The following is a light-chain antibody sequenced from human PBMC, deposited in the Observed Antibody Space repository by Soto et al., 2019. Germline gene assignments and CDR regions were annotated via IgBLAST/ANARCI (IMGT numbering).Light chain of an antibody. CDR2: GAS. Sequence: ENVLTQSPGTLSLSPGERATLSCRASQSVSGNYLAWYQHKPGQAPRLLIYGASSRATGIADRFSGSGSGIDLTLTISRLEPEDFAVYYCHQYGSSPLPGGSPLPFGGGTKVEIK. V-gene: IGKV3-20*01. CDR1: QSVSGNY. J-gene: IGKJ4*01. CDR3: HQYGSSPLPGGSPLP.